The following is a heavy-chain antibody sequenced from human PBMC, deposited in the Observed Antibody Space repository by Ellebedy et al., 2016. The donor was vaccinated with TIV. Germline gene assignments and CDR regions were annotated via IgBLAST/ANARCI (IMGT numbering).Heavy chain of an antibody. CDR1: GYSFTSHW. CDR3: ARLGADSHLLREDYNWFDP. Sequence: PGGSLRLSCKGSGYSFTSHWINWVRQMPGKGLEWMGRIDPRDSYTRYSPSFEGHVTMSADKSINTAYLQWSSLEASDTAMYYCARLGADSHLLREDYNWFDPWGQGTLVIVSS. J-gene: IGHJ5*02. V-gene: IGHV5-10-1*01. D-gene: IGHD3-16*01. CDR2: IDPRDSYT.